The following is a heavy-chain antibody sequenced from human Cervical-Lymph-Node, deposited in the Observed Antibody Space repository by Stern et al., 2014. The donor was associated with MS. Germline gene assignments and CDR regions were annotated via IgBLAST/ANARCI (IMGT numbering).Heavy chain of an antibody. CDR1: GYTFTDYW. CDR3: ARGREYAYTTLDF. V-gene: IGHV5-51*01. J-gene: IGHJ4*02. Sequence: VQLVQSGAEVRKPGDSLKISCKGSGYTFTDYWIAWVRHMPEKGLEWMGIMHPGDSDTRYSPSFQGQVTISADKSINTVFLQWRSLKSSDTALYFCARGREYAYTTLDFWGQGTPVIVSS. D-gene: IGHD1-26*01. CDR2: MHPGDSDT.